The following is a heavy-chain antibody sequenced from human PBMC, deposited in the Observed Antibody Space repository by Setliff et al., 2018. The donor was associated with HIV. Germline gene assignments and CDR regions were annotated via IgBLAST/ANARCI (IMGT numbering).Heavy chain of an antibody. V-gene: IGHV4-31*03. CDR2: IYYSGST. CDR3: ARGGYYYDRRGFEY. D-gene: IGHD3-22*01. J-gene: IGHJ4*02. CDR1: GASISSGGYY. Sequence: PSETLSLTCTVSGASISSGGYYWTWIRQHPGKGLEWIGHIYYSGSTYYNPSLKSRVTISIDTSKSQFSLKLRSVTAADTAVYYCARGGYYYDRRGFEYWGQGTLVTVSS.